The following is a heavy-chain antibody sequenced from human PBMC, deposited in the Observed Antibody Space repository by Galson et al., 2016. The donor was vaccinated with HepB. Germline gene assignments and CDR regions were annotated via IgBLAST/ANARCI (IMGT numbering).Heavy chain of an antibody. CDR2: IDWDDEK. CDR1: GFSLSTNGMR. J-gene: IGHJ4*02. Sequence: PALVKPTQTLTLTCTFSGFSLSTNGMRVTWVRQPPGQALEWLARIDWDDEKFYSESLGARLTISKDTSKTQLVLTMTNMGSVYTGTYYCARIAVTGTHFDFWGQGTLVTVAS. D-gene: IGHD6-19*01. V-gene: IGHV2-70D*14. CDR3: ARIAVTGTHFDF.